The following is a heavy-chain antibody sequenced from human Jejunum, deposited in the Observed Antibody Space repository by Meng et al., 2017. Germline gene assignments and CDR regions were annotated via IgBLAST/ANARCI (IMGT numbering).Heavy chain of an antibody. CDR2: ITGSAGST. CDR1: EFTFSNDA. J-gene: IGHJ4*02. V-gene: IGHV3-23*01. Sequence: GESLKISCAASEFTFSNDAMSWVRQAPGKGLEWVSTITGSAGSTYYADSVKGRFTISRDNSKNTVYLQMNSLRAEDTAVYYCAKLVYYWGQGTLVTVSS. D-gene: IGHD2-8*01. CDR3: AKLVYY.